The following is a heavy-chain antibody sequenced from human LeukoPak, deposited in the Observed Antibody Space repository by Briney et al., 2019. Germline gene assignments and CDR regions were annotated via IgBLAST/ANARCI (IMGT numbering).Heavy chain of an antibody. CDR3: GRAFPPLRTSSAGDL. V-gene: IGHV3-21*01. Sequence: GGSLRLSCSASGFTFSDYDMDWVRQAPGKGLEWVSSMSYLCSHVYYEDSVKGGFIISRDNAKNSLYLQMNSLGAEDTAIYYCGRAFPPLRTSSAGDLWGQGILVTVSS. J-gene: IGHJ4*02. D-gene: IGHD3-16*01. CDR1: GFTFSDYD. CDR2: MSYLCSHV.